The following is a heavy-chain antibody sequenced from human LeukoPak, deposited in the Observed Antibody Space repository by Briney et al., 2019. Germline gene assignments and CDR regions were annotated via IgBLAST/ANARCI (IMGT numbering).Heavy chain of an antibody. CDR3: ARGLRYFDWMDAFDI. CDR2: IYYSGST. J-gene: IGHJ3*02. Sequence: PSETLSPTCTVSGGSISSYYWSWIRQPPGKGLEWIGYIYYSGSTNYNPSLKSRVTISVDTSKNQFFLKLSSVTAADTAVYYCARGLRYFDWMDAFDIWGQGTMVTVSS. V-gene: IGHV4-59*01. D-gene: IGHD3-9*01. CDR1: GGSISSYY.